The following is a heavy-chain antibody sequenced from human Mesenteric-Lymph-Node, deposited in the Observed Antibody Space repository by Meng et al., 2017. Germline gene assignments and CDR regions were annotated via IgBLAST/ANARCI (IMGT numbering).Heavy chain of an antibody. CDR1: GGTFSSYA. CDR3: ARDQLSSYYDSSGLRDYYYGMDV. CDR2: INPNSGGT. J-gene: IGHJ6*02. Sequence: ASVTVSCKASGGTFSSYAISWVRQAPGPGLEWMGRINPNSGGTNYAQTFQGRVTMTRDTSISTAYMELRSLRSDDTAVYYCARDQLSSYYDSSGLRDYYYGMDVWGQGTTVTVSS. D-gene: IGHD3-22*01. V-gene: IGHV1-2*06.